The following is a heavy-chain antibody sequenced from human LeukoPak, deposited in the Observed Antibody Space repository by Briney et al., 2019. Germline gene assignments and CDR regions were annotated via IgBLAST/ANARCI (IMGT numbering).Heavy chain of an antibody. Sequence: GGSLRLACTPSGFTFGDYAMFWVRQAPVKELEWVGFIRSEAYGGTPEYAASVKGRFTISRDDSKSIAYLQMNSLKTEDTAVYYCTRDQTPYYWGQGTLVTVSS. CDR2: IRSEAYGGTP. CDR3: TRDQTPYY. J-gene: IGHJ4*02. CDR1: GFTFGDYA. V-gene: IGHV3-49*04.